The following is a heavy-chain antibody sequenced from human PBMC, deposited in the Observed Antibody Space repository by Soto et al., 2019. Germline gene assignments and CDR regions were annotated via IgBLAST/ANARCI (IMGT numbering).Heavy chain of an antibody. CDR1: GGTFSSYA. CDR3: ARATTSSSWPYYYFDY. J-gene: IGHJ4*02. Sequence: RASVKVSCKASGGTFSSYAISWVRQAPGQGLEWMGGIIPIFGTANYAQKFQGRVTITADKSTSTAYMELSSLRSEDTAVYYCARATTSSSWPYYYFDYWGQGTLVTVSS. V-gene: IGHV1-69*06. D-gene: IGHD6-13*01. CDR2: IIPIFGTA.